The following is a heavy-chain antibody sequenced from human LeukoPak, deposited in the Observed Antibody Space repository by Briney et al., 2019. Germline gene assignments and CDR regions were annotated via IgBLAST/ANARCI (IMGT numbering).Heavy chain of an antibody. Sequence: SETLSLTCTVSGGSISSSSYYWGWIRQPPGKGLEWIGSIYYSGSTYYNPSLKSRVTISVDTSKNQFSLKLSSVTAADTAVYYCASYHSSSWEYYFDYWGQGTLVTVSS. D-gene: IGHD6-13*01. V-gene: IGHV4-39*01. J-gene: IGHJ4*02. CDR3: ASYHSSSWEYYFDY. CDR1: GGSISSSSYY. CDR2: IYYSGST.